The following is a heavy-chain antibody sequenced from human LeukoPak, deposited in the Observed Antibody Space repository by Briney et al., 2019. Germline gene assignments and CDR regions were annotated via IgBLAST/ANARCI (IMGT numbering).Heavy chain of an antibody. CDR1: GFTFSNYA. CDR2: ISGSGGRT. J-gene: IGHJ4*02. V-gene: IGHV3-23*01. Sequence: GGSLRLSCAASGFTFSNYAMSWVRQAPGKGLEWVSVISGSGGRTYYADSVKGRFTISRDNSKNTLYLQMNNMKVEDTAVYYCARGGLVRGVIRYAFDYWGQGTLVTVSS. D-gene: IGHD3-10*01. CDR3: ARGGLVRGVIRYAFDY.